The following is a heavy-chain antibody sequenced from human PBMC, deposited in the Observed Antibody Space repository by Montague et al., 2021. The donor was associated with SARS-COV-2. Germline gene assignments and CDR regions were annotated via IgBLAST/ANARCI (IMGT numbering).Heavy chain of an antibody. J-gene: IGHJ1*01. D-gene: IGHD3-22*01. CDR1: GFTFSSYV. CDR3: ARGLDYQDSSGYSYLRH. Sequence: SLRLSCAASGFTFSSYVINWIRQVPGKGLEWVTAISGSGGSTYYADSVKGRSTVSRDNSKNTVYLQMNSLRVDDTAVYFCARGLDYQDSSGYSYLRHWGQGTLVTVS. CDR2: ISGSGGST. V-gene: IGHV3-23*01.